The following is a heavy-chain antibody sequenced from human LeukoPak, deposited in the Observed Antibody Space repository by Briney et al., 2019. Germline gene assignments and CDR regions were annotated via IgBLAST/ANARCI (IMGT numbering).Heavy chain of an antibody. Sequence: GASVKDSCKASGGTFSSNAISWVRQAPGQGLEWMGRNIPLFGIANYAQKFQGRVTITADKSTSTAYIELSSLRYEDTAVYYCAREQWNYYDSSGYFVFDYWGQGTLVTVSS. J-gene: IGHJ4*02. CDR2: NIPLFGIA. V-gene: IGHV1-69*04. CDR3: AREQWNYYDSSGYFVFDY. D-gene: IGHD3-22*01. CDR1: GGTFSSNA.